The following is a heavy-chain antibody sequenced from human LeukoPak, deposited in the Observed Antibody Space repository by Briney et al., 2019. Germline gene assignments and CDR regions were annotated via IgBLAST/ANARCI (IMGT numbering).Heavy chain of an antibody. J-gene: IGHJ4*02. CDR3: AKDLGLYDSSGYPEGFDY. Sequence: GGSLRLSCAASGFTFSSYWMHWVRQAPGKGLEWVSAISGSGGSTYYADSVKGRFTISRDNSKNTLYLQMNSLRAEDTAVYYCAKDLGLYDSSGYPEGFDYWGQGTLVTVSS. CDR1: GFTFSSYW. V-gene: IGHV3-23*01. D-gene: IGHD3-22*01. CDR2: ISGSGGST.